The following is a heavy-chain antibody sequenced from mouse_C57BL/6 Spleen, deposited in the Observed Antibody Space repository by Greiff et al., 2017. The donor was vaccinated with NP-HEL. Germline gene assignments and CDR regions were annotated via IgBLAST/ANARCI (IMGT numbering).Heavy chain of an antibody. V-gene: IGHV5-16*01. J-gene: IGHJ4*01. Sequence: EVKLVESEGGLVQPGSSMKLSCTASGFTFSDYYMAWVRQVPEKGLEWVANINYDGSSTYYQDTLKSRFTFTRDNTKNILYLQLSSLKSEDSATYYCARDGDYAMDDWGQGTSVTVSS. CDR1: GFTFSDYY. CDR2: INYDGSST. CDR3: ARDGDYAMDD.